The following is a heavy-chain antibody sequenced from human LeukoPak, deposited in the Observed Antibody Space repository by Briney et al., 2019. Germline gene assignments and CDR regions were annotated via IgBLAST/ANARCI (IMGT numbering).Heavy chain of an antibody. CDR2: INPNSGGT. CDR3: ARELCSGGSCYSMGINWFDP. V-gene: IGHV1-2*02. D-gene: IGHD2-15*01. Sequence: ASVKVSCKASGYTFTGYYMHWVRQAPGQGLEWMGWINPNSGGTNYAQKFQGRVTMTRDTSISTAYMELSRLRSDDTAVYYCARELCSGGSCYSMGINWFDPWGQGTLVTVSS. J-gene: IGHJ5*02. CDR1: GYTFTGYY.